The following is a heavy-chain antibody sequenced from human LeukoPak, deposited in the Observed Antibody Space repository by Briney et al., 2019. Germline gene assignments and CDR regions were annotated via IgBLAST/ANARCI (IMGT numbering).Heavy chain of an antibody. J-gene: IGHJ5*02. CDR3: ASLWGPMIVVVIP. Sequence: PGGSLRLSCAASGFTFSSYAMHWVRQAPGKGLEWVAVISYDGSNKYYADSVKGRFTISRDNSKNTLYLQMNSLRAEDTAVYYCASLWGPMIVVVIPRGQGTLVTVSS. CDR2: ISYDGSNK. V-gene: IGHV3-30-3*01. D-gene: IGHD3-22*01. CDR1: GFTFSSYA.